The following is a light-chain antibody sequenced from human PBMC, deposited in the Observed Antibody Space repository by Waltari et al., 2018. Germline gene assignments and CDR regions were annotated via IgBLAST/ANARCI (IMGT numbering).Light chain of an antibody. CDR3: HQSYSSFHS. V-gene: IGKV1-39*01. J-gene: IGKJ2*03. CDR2: AAS. CDR1: QTISTY. Sequence: DIQMTQSPSSLSASVGDRVTITCRASQTISTYLNWYQQKPGKAPKLLIYAASNLRSGVPSTFSDTGSGTDFTLTISSLQPEDFATYYCHQSYSSFHSFGQGTKLEIK.